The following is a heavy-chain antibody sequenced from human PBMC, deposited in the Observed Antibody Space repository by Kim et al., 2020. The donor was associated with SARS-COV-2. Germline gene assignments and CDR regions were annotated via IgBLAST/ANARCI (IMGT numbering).Heavy chain of an antibody. CDR1: GFTFSSYW. D-gene: IGHD3-22*01. V-gene: IGHV3-7*01. Sequence: GGSLRLSCAASGFTFSSYWMSWVRQAPGKGLECVANIKQDGSEKYYVDSVKGRFTISRDNAKNSLYLQMNSLRAEDTAVYYCARDGKDSGYSTYYFDYWGQGTLVTVSS. J-gene: IGHJ4*02. CDR3: ARDGKDSGYSTYYFDY. CDR2: IKQDGSEK.